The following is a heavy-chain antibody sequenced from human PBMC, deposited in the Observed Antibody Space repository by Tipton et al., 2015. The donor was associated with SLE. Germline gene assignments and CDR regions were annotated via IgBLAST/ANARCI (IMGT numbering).Heavy chain of an antibody. CDR1: GFSFTSYA. Sequence: SLRLSCAASGFSFTSYAMNWVRQAPGKGLEWVSLIYSAGSTSYADSVKGRFTVSRDTSKNTLYLQMNSLRVEDTAVYYCAKDTDFDYWGQGSLVTVSS. CDR2: IYSAGST. CDR3: AKDTDFDY. V-gene: IGHV3-23*03. J-gene: IGHJ4*02.